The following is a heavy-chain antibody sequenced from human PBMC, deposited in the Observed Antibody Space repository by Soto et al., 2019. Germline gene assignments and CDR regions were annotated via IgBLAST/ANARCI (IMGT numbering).Heavy chain of an antibody. J-gene: IGHJ3*02. CDR3: AKGGSGSYYNAFDI. V-gene: IGHV4-39*01. CDR1: GGSLSSSSYY. Sequence: SETLSLTCTVSGGSLSSSSYYWGWIRQPPGKGLEWIGSIYYSGSTYYNPSLKSRVTISVDTSKNQFSLKLSSVTAADTAVYYCAKGGSGSYYNAFDIWGQGTMVTVSS. CDR2: IYYSGST. D-gene: IGHD3-10*01.